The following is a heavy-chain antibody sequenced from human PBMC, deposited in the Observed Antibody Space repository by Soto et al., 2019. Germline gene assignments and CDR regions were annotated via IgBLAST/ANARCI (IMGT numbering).Heavy chain of an antibody. V-gene: IGHV4-31*03. CDR2: IYYSGST. Sequence: SETLSLTCTVSGGSISSGGYYWSWIRQHPGKGLEWIGYIYYSGSTYYDPSLKSRVTISVDTSKNQFSLKLSSVTAADTAVYYCAREMGSGYDSSGGWFDPWGQGTLVTSPQ. CDR1: GGSISSGGYY. CDR3: AREMGSGYDSSGGWFDP. D-gene: IGHD3-22*01. J-gene: IGHJ5*02.